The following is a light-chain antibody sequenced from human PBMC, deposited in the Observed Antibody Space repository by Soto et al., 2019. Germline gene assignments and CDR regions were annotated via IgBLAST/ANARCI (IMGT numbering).Light chain of an antibody. J-gene: IGLJ1*01. CDR3: CAYSTSGTHV. V-gene: IGLV2-14*03. CDR2: DVN. CDR1: SSDVGSYDY. Sequence: QSVLTQPASVSGSPGQSITFSCTGTSSDVGSYDYVSWHQQHPGKAPKLIIYDVNNRPSGVPSRFSGSKSGYTASLIISGLQTEDEADYYCCAYSTSGTHVFGTGTKVTVL.